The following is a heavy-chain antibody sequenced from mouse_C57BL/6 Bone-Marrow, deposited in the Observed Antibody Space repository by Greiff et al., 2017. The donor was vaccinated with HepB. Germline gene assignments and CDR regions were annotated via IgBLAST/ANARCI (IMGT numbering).Heavy chain of an antibody. V-gene: IGHV5-17*01. J-gene: IGHJ2*01. D-gene: IGHD2-5*01. CDR2: ISSGSSTI. CDR3: ARQAYYSNYSDY. Sequence: EVKLEESGGGLVKPGGSLKLSCAASGFTFSDYGMHWVRQAPEKGLEWVAYISSGSSTIYYADTVKGRFTISRDNAKNTLFLQMTSLRSEDTAMYYCARQAYYSNYSDYWGQGTTLTVSS. CDR1: GFTFSDYG.